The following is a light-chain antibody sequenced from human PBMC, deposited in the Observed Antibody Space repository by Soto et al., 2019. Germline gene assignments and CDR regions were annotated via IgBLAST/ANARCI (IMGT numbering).Light chain of an antibody. CDR1: HSISRW. V-gene: IGKV1-39*01. CDR3: QQSDSTPYT. Sequence: DIQMTQPPSTLSASVGDRVTITCRSSHSISRWLAWYQQKPGKAPRLLIYDASSLLSGVPSRFSGSGSGTDFTLTIASLQPEDFSTYYCQQSDSTPYTFGQGTKVDI. CDR2: DAS. J-gene: IGKJ2*01.